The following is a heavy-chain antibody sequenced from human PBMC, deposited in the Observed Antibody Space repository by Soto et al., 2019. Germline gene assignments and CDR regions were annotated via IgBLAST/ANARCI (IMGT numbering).Heavy chain of an antibody. CDR1: GFTFSSYA. D-gene: IGHD3-3*01. V-gene: IGHV3-30-3*01. CDR3: AREVHYYFWSGYYGCFDY. J-gene: IGHJ4*02. CDR2: ISNDGSNK. Sequence: GGSLRLSCAASGFTFSSYAMHWVRQAPGKGLEWVAVISNDGSNKYYADSVKGRFTISRDNSKNTLYLQMNSLRAEDTAVYYCAREVHYYFWSGYYGCFDYWGQGTLVTVSS.